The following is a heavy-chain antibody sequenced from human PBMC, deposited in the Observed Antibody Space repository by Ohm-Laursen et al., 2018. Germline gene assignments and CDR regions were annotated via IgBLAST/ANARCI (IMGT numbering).Heavy chain of an antibody. Sequence: SLRLSCTATGFTFSSYGMHWVRQAPGKGLEWVAVISYDGSNKYYADSVKGRFTISRDNSKNTLYLQMNSLRAEDTAVYYCAKDKLWFGERGYGMDVWGQGTTVTVSS. CDR2: ISYDGSNK. V-gene: IGHV3-30*18. J-gene: IGHJ6*02. CDR3: AKDKLWFGERGYGMDV. D-gene: IGHD3-10*01. CDR1: GFTFSSYG.